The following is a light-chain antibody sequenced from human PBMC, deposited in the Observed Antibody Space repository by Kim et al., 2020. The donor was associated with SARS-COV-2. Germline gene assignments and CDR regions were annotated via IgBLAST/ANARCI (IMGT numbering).Light chain of an antibody. V-gene: IGKV1-39*01. J-gene: IGKJ2*01. CDR1: QTISTY. Sequence: SASVGDRVTISCRASQTISTYLTWYQQRPGKAPKLLIYDASSLQSGVPSRFTGSGSGTDFTLTISSLQPEDFASYYCQQSYTSPYTFGQGTKLEI. CDR3: QQSYTSPYT. CDR2: DAS.